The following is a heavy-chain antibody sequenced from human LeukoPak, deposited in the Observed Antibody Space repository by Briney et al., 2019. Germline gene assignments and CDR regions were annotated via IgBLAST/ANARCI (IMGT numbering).Heavy chain of an antibody. CDR2: IIPILGIA. D-gene: IGHD1-26*01. V-gene: IGHV1-69*04. J-gene: IGHJ4*02. CDR1: GGTFSSYA. CDR3: ARDLSDLYSGSYGDY. Sequence: SVKVSCKASGGTFSSYAIGWVRQAPGQGLEWMGRIIPILGIANYAQKFQGRVTITADKSTSTAYMELSSLRSEDTAVYYCARDLSDLYSGSYGDYWGQGTLVTVSS.